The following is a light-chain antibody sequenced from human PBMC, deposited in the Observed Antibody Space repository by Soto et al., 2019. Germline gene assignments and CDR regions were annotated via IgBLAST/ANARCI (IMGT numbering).Light chain of an antibody. V-gene: IGKV3-15*01. J-gene: IGKJ1*01. CDR3: QQYNFWPET. Sequence: ELVMTQSPVTLSVSPGERATLSCRASQSVSGNLAWYQQKPGQAPRLLIYGVSARATGIPARFSGSGFGTEFTLTISSLQSEDFALYYCQQYNFWPETFGQGTKVDIK. CDR2: GVS. CDR1: QSVSGN.